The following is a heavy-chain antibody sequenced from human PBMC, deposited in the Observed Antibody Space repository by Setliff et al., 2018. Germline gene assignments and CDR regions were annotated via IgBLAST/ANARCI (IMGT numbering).Heavy chain of an antibody. CDR3: VRPGGTTVVARHFDY. D-gene: IGHD2-15*01. CDR2: ISPSGST. V-gene: IGHV4-61*09. Sequence: SETLSLTCTVSGASVGSGGYYWIWIRQPAGKGLEWIGHISPSGSTNYNPSLRSRITISLDTSKNHFSLRVNSVTAADTATYYCVRPGGTTVVARHFDYWGSGILVTVSS. CDR1: GASVGSGGYY. J-gene: IGHJ4*01.